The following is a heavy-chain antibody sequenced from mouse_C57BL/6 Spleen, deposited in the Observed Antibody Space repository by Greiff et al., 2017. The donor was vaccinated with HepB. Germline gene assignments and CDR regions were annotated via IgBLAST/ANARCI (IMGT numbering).Heavy chain of an antibody. V-gene: IGHV5-17*01. CDR2: ISSGSSTI. CDR3: ARGDYSNYVGFSY. CDR1: GFTFSDYG. J-gene: IGHJ3*01. Sequence: EVQLVESGGGLVKPGGSLKLSCAASGFTFSDYGMHWVRQAPEKGLEWVAYISSGSSTIYYADKVKGRFTISRDNATNTLFLQMTSLRSEDTAMYYSARGDYSNYVGFSYRGQGTLVTVSA. D-gene: IGHD2-5*01.